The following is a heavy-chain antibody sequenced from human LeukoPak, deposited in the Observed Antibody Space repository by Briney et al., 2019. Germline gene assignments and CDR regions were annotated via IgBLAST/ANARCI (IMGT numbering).Heavy chain of an antibody. CDR2: ISASGGST. CDR3: VRDNPRQQGFAY. J-gene: IGHJ4*02. CDR1: GFTFSSSA. V-gene: IGHV3-23*01. D-gene: IGHD6-13*01. Sequence: PGGSLRLSCTASGFTFSSSAMSWVRQVPGKGLEWVSGISASGGSTYYADSVRGRFTISRDNSKNTLYVQMNSLRAEDTAVYYCVRDNPRQQGFAYWGQGTLVTVSS.